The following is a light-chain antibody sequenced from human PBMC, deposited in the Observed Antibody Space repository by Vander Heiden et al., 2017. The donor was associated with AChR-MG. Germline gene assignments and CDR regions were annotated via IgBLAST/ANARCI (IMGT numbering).Light chain of an antibody. Sequence: EIVLTQSPGTLSLSPGEGATLSCRASQSVSSSYLAWYQQKPGQAPRLLIYGASSRATGIPDRFSGSGSGTDFTLTISRLEPADFAVYYCQQYGSSPTFGQGTKVEIK. CDR1: QSVSSSY. J-gene: IGKJ1*01. CDR3: QQYGSSPT. V-gene: IGKV3-20*01. CDR2: GAS.